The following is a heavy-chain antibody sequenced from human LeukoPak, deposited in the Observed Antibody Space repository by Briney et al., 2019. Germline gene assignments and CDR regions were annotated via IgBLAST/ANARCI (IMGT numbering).Heavy chain of an antibody. CDR1: GFTFGDYA. D-gene: IGHD3-22*01. CDR2: IRSKAYGGTT. CDR3: TRGTSYSSGEWYFDY. J-gene: IGHJ4*02. Sequence: GGSLRLSCTASGFTFGDYAMSWFRQAPGKGLEWVGFIRSKAYGGTTEYAASVKGRFTISRDDSKSIAYLQMNSLKTEDTAVYYCTRGTSYSSGEWYFDYWGQGTLVTVSS. V-gene: IGHV3-49*03.